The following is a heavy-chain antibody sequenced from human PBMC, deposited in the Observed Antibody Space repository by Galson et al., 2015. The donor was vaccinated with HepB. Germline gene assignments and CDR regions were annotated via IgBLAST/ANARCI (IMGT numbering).Heavy chain of an antibody. Sequence: SVKVSCKASGYTFTSYGISWVRQAPGQGLEWMGWISAYNGNTNYAQKLQGRVTMTTDTSTSTAYMELRSLRSDDTAVYYCARDIVVVTAIYYYYGMDVWGQGTTVTVSS. CDR1: GYTFTSYG. D-gene: IGHD2-21*02. V-gene: IGHV1-18*04. CDR3: ARDIVVVTAIYYYYGMDV. CDR2: ISAYNGNT. J-gene: IGHJ6*02.